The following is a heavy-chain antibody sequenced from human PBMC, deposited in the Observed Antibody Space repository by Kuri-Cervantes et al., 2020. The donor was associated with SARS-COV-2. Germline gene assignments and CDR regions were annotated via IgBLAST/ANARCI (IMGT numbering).Heavy chain of an antibody. Sequence: GGSLRLSCAASGFTFSSYGMHWVRQAPGKGLEWVAVIWYDGSNKYYADSVKGRFTISRDNSKNTPYLQMNSLRAEDTAVYYCARGGDIVVVPAAIEFLRRFDPWGQGTLVTVSS. V-gene: IGHV3-33*08. J-gene: IGHJ5*02. CDR2: IWYDGSNK. D-gene: IGHD2-2*01. CDR3: ARGGDIVVVPAAIEFLRRFDP. CDR1: GFTFSSYG.